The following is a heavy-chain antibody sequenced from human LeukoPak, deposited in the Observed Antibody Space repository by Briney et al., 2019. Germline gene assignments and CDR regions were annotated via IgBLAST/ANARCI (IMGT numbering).Heavy chain of an antibody. Sequence: GESLKISFQGSGYSFTSYWIGWVRPMPGKGLEWMGIIYPGDSDTRYSPSFQGQVTISADKSISTAYLQWSSLKASDTAMYYCARLGYCGGDCYSKYYFHGMDVWGQGTTVTVSS. J-gene: IGHJ6*02. D-gene: IGHD2-21*02. CDR2: IYPGDSDT. CDR3: ARLGYCGGDCYSKYYFHGMDV. V-gene: IGHV5-51*01. CDR1: GYSFTSYW.